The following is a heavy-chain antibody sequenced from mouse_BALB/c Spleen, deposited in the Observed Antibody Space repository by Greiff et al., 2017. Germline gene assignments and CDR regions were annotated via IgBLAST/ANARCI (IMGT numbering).Heavy chain of an antibody. V-gene: IGHV1S81*02. CDR1: GYSFTSYW. J-gene: IGHJ4*01. Sequence: VKLQQPGAELVKPGASVKLSCKASGYSFTSYWMHWVKQRPGQGLEWIGEINPSNGRTNYTVKFKSKATLTVDKSSSTAYMQLSSLTSEDSAVYYCARATPVGAMDYWGQGTAVTVSS. CDR3: ARATPVGAMDY. CDR2: INPSNGRT.